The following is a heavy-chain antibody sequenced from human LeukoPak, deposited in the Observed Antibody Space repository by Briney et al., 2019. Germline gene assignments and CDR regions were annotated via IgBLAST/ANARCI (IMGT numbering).Heavy chain of an antibody. V-gene: IGHV4-59*01. CDR3: AREQWGLVDY. CDR2: VYYSGTT. J-gene: IGHJ4*02. Sequence: SETLSLTCTVSGGSICAFYWNWIRQSPGKGLEWVGSVYYSGTTKYNPSLESRVSISVDTSKNHVSLILTSVGAADTAVYYCAREQWGLVDYWGPGILVTVSS. D-gene: IGHD1-26*01. CDR1: GGSICAFY.